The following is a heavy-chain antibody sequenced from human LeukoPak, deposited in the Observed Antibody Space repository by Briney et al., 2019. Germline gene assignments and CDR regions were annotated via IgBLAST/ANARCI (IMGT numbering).Heavy chain of an antibody. CDR3: ARSSRADYYFDY. J-gene: IGHJ4*02. CDR2: INPSGGST. CDR1: GYTFTSYY. V-gene: IGHV1-46*01. Sequence: ASVKVSCKASGYTFTSYYMHWVRQAPGQGLEWMGIINPSGGSTSYAQKFQGRVTMTRDTSTSTVYTELSSLRSEDTAVYYCARSSRADYYFDYWGQGTLVTVSS. D-gene: IGHD2-21*01.